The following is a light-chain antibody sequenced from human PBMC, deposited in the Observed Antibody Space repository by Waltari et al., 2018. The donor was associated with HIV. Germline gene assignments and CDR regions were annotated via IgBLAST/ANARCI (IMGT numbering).Light chain of an antibody. J-gene: IGLJ2*01. V-gene: IGLV3-19*01. CDR1: NLRNLS. Sequence: SFELAQDPAVSVALGQTVRITCLGDNLRNLSAAWYQQKPGRAPVLVIYGNNNRATGIPDRFSASRSGNTASLTITGAQAEDEADYYCDSRDSTGNHAIFGGGTKVTVL. CDR2: GNN. CDR3: DSRDSTGNHAI.